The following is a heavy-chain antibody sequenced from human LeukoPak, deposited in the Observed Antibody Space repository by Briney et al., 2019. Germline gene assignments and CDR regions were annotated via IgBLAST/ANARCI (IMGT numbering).Heavy chain of an antibody. CDR3: AKDQATFGIYDYGMDV. V-gene: IGHV3-9*01. CDR1: GFTFDDYA. D-gene: IGHD3-3*01. J-gene: IGHJ6*02. CDR2: ISWNSGST. Sequence: GGSLRLSCAASGFTFDDYAMYWVRQSPGKGLGWVSGISWNSGSTGYADSVRGRFTISRDNAKKSLYLQMNSLRDEDTALYYCAKDQATFGIYDYGMDVWGQGTKVTVSS.